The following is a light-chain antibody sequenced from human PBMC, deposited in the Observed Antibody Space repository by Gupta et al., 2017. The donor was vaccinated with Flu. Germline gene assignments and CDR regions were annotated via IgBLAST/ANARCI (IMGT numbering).Light chain of an antibody. J-gene: IGKJ1*01. Sequence: GERATLFCRASQSVRSFLAWYQQKPGQAPRLLISDAFTRATGIPARFSAGGSGTEFTLTISNLQSEDYAVYYCQQYNNWPCTFGQGTKVEIK. CDR2: DAF. CDR3: QQYNNWPCT. V-gene: IGKV3-15*01. CDR1: QSVRSF.